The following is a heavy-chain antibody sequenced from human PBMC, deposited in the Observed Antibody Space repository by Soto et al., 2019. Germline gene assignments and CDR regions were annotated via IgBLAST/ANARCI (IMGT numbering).Heavy chain of an antibody. Sequence: VQLVQSGTEVKEPGASVRVSCKAYGYTFTAHSLHWARQAPGQGLEWMGWIIVSHDWPRYAPQFQGRRTLETDTIGTTSYMPLTRLTPDDTAVYFCAREPEDVVPGDYWGQGTPVVVSS. CDR3: AREPEDVVPGDY. D-gene: IGHD2-15*01. V-gene: IGHV1-3*01. CDR2: IIVSHDWP. CDR1: GYTFTAHS. J-gene: IGHJ4*02.